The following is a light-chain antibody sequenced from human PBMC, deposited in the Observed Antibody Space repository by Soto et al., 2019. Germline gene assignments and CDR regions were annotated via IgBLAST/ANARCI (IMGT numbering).Light chain of an antibody. CDR2: DVV. CDR1: SSDVVGFNS. V-gene: IGLV2-14*03. J-gene: IGLJ1*01. CDR3: SSYTRTMTNV. Sequence: QSVLSQPASVSGSPGQSITISCTGTSSDVVGFNSVSWYPLRPGTAPNLILSDVVDRPSGVSYRFSGSKSGNTASLTISGLQAADEADYFRSSYTRTMTNVFGPATTVTVL.